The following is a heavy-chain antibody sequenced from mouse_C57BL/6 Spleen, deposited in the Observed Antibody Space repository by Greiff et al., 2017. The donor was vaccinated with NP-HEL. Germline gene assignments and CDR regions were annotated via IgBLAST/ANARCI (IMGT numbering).Heavy chain of an antibody. CDR1: GYTFTSYW. D-gene: IGHD1-1*01. J-gene: IGHJ2*01. CDR2: IHPNSGST. Sequence: VQLQQPGAELVKPGASVKLSCKASGYTFTSYWMHWVKQRPGQGLEWIGMIHPNSGSTNYNEKFKSKATLTVDKSSSTAYMQLSSLTSEDSAVYYCARSGGATGYFDYWGQGTTLTVSS. V-gene: IGHV1-64*01. CDR3: ARSGGATGYFDY.